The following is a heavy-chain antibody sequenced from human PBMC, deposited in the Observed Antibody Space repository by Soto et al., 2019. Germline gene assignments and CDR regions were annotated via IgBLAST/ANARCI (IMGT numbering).Heavy chain of an antibody. Sequence: PGGSLRLSCAASGFTFSSYAMSWVRQAPGKGLEWVSAISGSGGSTYYADSVKGRFTISRDNSKNTLYLQMNSLRAEDTAVYYCAKFPLLLWFGENYYGRDVWGQGTTVTVSS. CDR2: ISGSGGST. CDR1: GFTFSSYA. V-gene: IGHV3-23*01. D-gene: IGHD3-10*01. CDR3: AKFPLLLWFGENYYGRDV. J-gene: IGHJ6*02.